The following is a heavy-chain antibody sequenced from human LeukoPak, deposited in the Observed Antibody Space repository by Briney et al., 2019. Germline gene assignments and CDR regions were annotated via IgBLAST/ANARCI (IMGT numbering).Heavy chain of an antibody. Sequence: PGRSLRLSCAASGFTFSSYAMHWVRQAPGKGLEWVAVISCDGSNKYYADSVKGRFTISRDNSKNTLYLQMNSLRAEDTAVYYCARVYQLGNYDYWYFDLWGRGTLVTVSS. D-gene: IGHD4-11*01. CDR1: GFTFSSYA. J-gene: IGHJ2*01. V-gene: IGHV3-30-3*01. CDR2: ISCDGSNK. CDR3: ARVYQLGNYDYWYFDL.